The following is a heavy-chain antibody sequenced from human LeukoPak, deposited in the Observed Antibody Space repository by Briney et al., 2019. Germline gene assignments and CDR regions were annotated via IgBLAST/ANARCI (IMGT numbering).Heavy chain of an antibody. CDR3: AKEVLDYESPYWHFDV. Sequence: GGSLRLSCAASGFTFSSYWMNWARQAPGKGLEWVASINHNGNVNYYVDSVKGRFTISRDNAKNSLYLQMSNLRAEDTAVYYCAKEVLDYESPYWHFDVWGRGTLVTVSS. CDR1: GFTFSSYW. CDR2: INHNGNVN. J-gene: IGHJ2*01. D-gene: IGHD4-17*01. V-gene: IGHV3-7*03.